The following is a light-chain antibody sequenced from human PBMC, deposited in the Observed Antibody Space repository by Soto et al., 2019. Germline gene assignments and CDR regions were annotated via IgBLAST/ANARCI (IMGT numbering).Light chain of an antibody. J-gene: IGLJ2*01. V-gene: IGLV2-18*02. CDR2: EVS. Sequence: QSALTQPPSVSGSPGQSVTISSTGTSSDVGSYNRVSWYQQPPGTAPKLMIYEVSNRPSGVPDRFSGSKSGNTASLTISGLQAEDEADYYCSSYTSSSTLVFGGGTKVTVL. CDR3: SSYTSSSTLV. CDR1: SSDVGSYNR.